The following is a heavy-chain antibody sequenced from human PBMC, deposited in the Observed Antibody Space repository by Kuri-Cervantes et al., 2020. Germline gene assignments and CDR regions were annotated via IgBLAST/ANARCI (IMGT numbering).Heavy chain of an antibody. CDR1: GYTFTSYA. V-gene: IGHV1-3*01. CDR3: ARVSEGSDYYDSSGYSTIDY. D-gene: IGHD3-22*01. CDR2: INAGNGNT. Sequence: ASVKVSCKASGYTFTSYAMHWVRQAPGQRLEWMGWINAGNGNTKYSQKFQGRVTITRDTSTSTAYMELRSLRSDDTAVYYCARVSEGSDYYDSSGYSTIDYWGQGTLVTVSS. J-gene: IGHJ4*02.